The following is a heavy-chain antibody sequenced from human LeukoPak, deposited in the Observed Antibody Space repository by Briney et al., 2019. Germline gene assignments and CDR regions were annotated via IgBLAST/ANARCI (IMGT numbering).Heavy chain of an antibody. CDR3: ARGYYGGAVDS. J-gene: IGHJ4*02. D-gene: IGHD3-16*01. V-gene: IGHV4-4*07. CDR2: MYTNGES. CDR1: RGSINNQY. Sequence: TSETLSLTCTVSRGSINNQYWSWIRQPAGKGLEWIGRMYTNGESDYNPSFKSRVTMSVDTSKSQFSLKLKSVTAADTAVYYCARGYYGGAVDSWGQGILVIVSS.